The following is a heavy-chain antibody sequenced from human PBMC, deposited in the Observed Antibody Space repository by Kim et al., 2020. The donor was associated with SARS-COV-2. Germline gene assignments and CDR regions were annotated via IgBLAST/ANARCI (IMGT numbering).Heavy chain of an antibody. CDR3: AKDRIAAAVGRGYFDY. D-gene: IGHD6-13*01. CDR1: GFTFSSYA. V-gene: IGHV3-23*01. CDR2: ISGSGGST. J-gene: IGHJ4*02. Sequence: GGSLRLSCAASGFTFSSYAMSWVRQAPGKGLEWVSAISGSGGSTYYADSVKGRFTISRDNSKNTLYLQMNSLRAEDTAVYYCAKDRIAAAVGRGYFDYWGQGTLVTVSS.